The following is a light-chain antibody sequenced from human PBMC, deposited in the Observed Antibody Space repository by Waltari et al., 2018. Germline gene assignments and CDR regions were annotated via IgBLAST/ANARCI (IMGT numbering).Light chain of an antibody. J-gene: IGLJ3*02. CDR1: SSNIGGHS. CDR2: TIN. CDR3: AAWDDSLNGVM. Sequence: QSVLTQPPSASGTPGQRVTISCSGSSSNIGGHSVNWYQQFPGTAPKLLIFTINHLPSGVPDRFSGSKSETSASLAIRGLQSDDEADYYCAAWDDSLNGVMFGGGTKLTVL. V-gene: IGLV1-44*01.